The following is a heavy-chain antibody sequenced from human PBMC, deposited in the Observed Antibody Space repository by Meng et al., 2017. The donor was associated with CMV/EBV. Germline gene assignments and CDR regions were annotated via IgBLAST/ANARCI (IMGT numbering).Heavy chain of an antibody. V-gene: IGHV1-46*01. Sequence: ASVKVSCKTSGFTFTNYYIHWVRQAPGHGLEWMAMINPSDRSTNYAQNFQGRVAMTSDTSTNTVYMELSSLRSEDTAVYYCARDVRYTTSSGRYYFDYWGQGTLVTVSS. CDR3: ARDVRYTTSSGRYYFDY. J-gene: IGHJ4*02. CDR1: GFTFTNYY. CDR2: INPSDRST. D-gene: IGHD6-6*01.